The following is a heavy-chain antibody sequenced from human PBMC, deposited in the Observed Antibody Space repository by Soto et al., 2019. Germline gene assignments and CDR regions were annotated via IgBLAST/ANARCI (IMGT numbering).Heavy chain of an antibody. CDR2: IKSKTDGGTT. D-gene: IGHD1-26*01. CDR1: GFPFSNAW. V-gene: IGHV3-15*01. CDR3: TTESEGGVVGNQPFDY. J-gene: IGHJ4*02. Sequence: PGGSLRLSCAASGFPFSNAWMSLVRQSPGKGLEWVGRIKSKTDGGTTDYAAPVKGRFNISRDDSKNTLYLQMNSLKTEDTAVYYCTTESEGGVVGNQPFDYWGKGTLVTVSS.